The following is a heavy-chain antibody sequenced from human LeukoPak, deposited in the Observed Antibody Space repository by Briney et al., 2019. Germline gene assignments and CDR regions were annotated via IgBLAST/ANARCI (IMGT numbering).Heavy chain of an antibody. CDR1: GYTFTSYY. CDR2: INPSGGST. D-gene: IGHD3-16*01. Sequence: ASVKVSCKASGYTFTSYYMHWVRQAPGQGLEWMGIINPSGGSTSYAQKFQGRVTMTRDMSTSTVYMELSSLRSEDTAVYYCARDRWGEKYYFDHWGQGTLVTVSS. J-gene: IGHJ4*02. CDR3: ARDRWGEKYYFDH. V-gene: IGHV1-46*01.